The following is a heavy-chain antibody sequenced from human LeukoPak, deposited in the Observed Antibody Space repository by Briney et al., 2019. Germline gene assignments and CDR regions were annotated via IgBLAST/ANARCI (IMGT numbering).Heavy chain of an antibody. Sequence: PGRSLRLSCAASGFTFSSYSMQWVRQAPGKGREWVAVISYDASNKYYADSVKGRFTISRDNSKNTLYLQMNSLRAEDTAVYYCASPPSDIVVVPYYYYGMDVWGQGTTVTVSS. D-gene: IGHD2-2*01. V-gene: IGHV3-30-3*01. J-gene: IGHJ6*02. CDR2: ISYDASNK. CDR3: ASPPSDIVVVPYYYYGMDV. CDR1: GFTFSSYS.